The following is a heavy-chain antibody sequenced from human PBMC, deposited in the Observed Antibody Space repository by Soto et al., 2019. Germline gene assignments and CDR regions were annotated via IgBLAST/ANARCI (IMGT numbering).Heavy chain of an antibody. CDR3: ARGVGAHSITMIVVVMNDAFDI. V-gene: IGHV1-69*13. J-gene: IGHJ3*02. D-gene: IGHD3-22*01. CDR2: IIPIFGTA. Sequence: SVKVSCKASGGTFSSYAISWVRQAPGQGLEWMGGIIPIFGTANYAQKFQGRVTITADESTSTAYMELSSLRSEDTAVYYCARGVGAHSITMIVVVMNDAFDIWGQGTMVTVS. CDR1: GGTFSSYA.